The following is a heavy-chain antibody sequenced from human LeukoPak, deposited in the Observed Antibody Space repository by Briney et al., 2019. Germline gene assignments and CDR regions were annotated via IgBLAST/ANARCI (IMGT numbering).Heavy chain of an antibody. D-gene: IGHD3-10*02. J-gene: IGHJ6*04. V-gene: IGHV3-21*01. CDR2: ISSSSSYI. Sequence: GRSLRLSCAASGFTFSSYSMNWVRQAPGKGLEWVSSISSSSSYIYYADSVKGRFTISRDNAKNSLYLQMNSLRAEDTAVYYCAELGITMIGGVWGKGTTVTISS. CDR1: GFTFSSYS. CDR3: AELGITMIGGV.